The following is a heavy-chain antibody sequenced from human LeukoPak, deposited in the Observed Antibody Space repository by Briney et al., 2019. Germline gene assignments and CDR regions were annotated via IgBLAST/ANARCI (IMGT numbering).Heavy chain of an antibody. Sequence: ASVKVSCKASGYTFATYYIHWVRQAPGQGLEWMGIINPTGGSTTYAQKFQGRVTMTRDTSTSTVFMELNSLRSEDTAVYYCALYSSTWYWGQGTLVTVSS. V-gene: IGHV1-46*01. J-gene: IGHJ4*02. CDR1: GYTFATYY. CDR2: INPTGGST. CDR3: ALYSSTWY. D-gene: IGHD6-13*01.